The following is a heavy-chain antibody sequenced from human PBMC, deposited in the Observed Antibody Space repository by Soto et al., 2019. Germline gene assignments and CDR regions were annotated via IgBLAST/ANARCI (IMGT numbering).Heavy chain of an antibody. V-gene: IGHV1-69*12. CDR3: AQDAATHSTGWKY. CDR2: IVPIFATA. J-gene: IGHJ4*02. D-gene: IGHD6-19*01. CDR1: GGTFSSYE. Sequence: QVQLVQSGAAVKKPGSSVKVSCKAPGGTFSSYEINWVRQVPGQGLEWMGGIVPIFATANYAPKFQGRVTLTADESTSTANMELHSLTSDDTAVYYCAQDAATHSTGWKYWGQGTLVTVSS.